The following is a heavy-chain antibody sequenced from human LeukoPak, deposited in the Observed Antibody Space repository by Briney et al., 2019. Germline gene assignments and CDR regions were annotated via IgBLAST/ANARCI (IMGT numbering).Heavy chain of an antibody. V-gene: IGHV3-23*01. CDR2: SSSSDDGK. Sequence: GGSLRLSCTASGLSLNSYAISWVRQVRGKGLEWVSASSSSDDGKWYADSVPGRFTISRDTSKNTVYLQMNSLRVEDAGVYYCAKAPVTSCRGAFCYPFDYWGHGTLVTVSS. CDR1: GLSLNSYA. D-gene: IGHD2-21*01. CDR3: AKAPVTSCRGAFCYPFDY. J-gene: IGHJ4*01.